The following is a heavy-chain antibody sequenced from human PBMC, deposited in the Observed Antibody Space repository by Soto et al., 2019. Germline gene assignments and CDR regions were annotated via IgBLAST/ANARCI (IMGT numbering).Heavy chain of an antibody. D-gene: IGHD3-3*01. Sequence: GGSLRLSCAASGFTFSSYAMHWVRQAPGKGLEWVAVISYDGSNKYYADSVKGRFTISRDNSKNTLYLQMNSLRAEDTAVYYCARVGGFYDFWSGYEPYFDYWGQGTLVTVSS. J-gene: IGHJ4*02. CDR1: GFTFSSYA. V-gene: IGHV3-30-3*01. CDR2: ISYDGSNK. CDR3: ARVGGFYDFWSGYEPYFDY.